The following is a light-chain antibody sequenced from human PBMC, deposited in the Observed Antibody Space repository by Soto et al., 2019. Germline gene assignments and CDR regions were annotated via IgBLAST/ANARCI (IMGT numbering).Light chain of an antibody. CDR3: QQSYSSPPT. J-gene: IGKJ1*01. CDR2: AAS. CDR1: QSISSW. V-gene: IGKV1-39*01. Sequence: DIQMTQSPSILSASVGDRVTITCRASQSISSWLAWYQEKQGKAPKLLIFAASSLQSGVPSRFSGSRSGPDFTLTISSLQPEDFETYYCQQSYSSPPTFGQGTKVDIK.